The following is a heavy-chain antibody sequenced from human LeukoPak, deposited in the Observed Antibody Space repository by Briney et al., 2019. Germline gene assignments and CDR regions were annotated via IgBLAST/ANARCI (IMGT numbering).Heavy chain of an antibody. D-gene: IGHD5-18*01. CDR3: TRPEPNTAMGRYYYYGMDV. CDR2: IRSKANSYAT. J-gene: IGHJ6*02. V-gene: IGHV3-73*01. CDR1: GFSFSSFA. Sequence: GGSLRLSCVASGFSFSSFAMHWVRQASGKGLEWVGRIRSKANSYATAYAASVKGRFTISRDDSKNTAYLQMNSLKTEDTAVYYCTRPEPNTAMGRYYYYGMDVWGQGTTVTVSS.